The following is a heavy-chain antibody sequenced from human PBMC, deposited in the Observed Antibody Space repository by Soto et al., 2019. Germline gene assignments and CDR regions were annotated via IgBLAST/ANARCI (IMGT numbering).Heavy chain of an antibody. J-gene: IGHJ5*02. CDR2: IIPIFGTA. CDR3: AREGITGTSGPGSWFDP. V-gene: IGHV1-69*06. CDR1: GGTFSSYA. D-gene: IGHD1-7*01. Sequence: QVQLVQSGAEVKKPGSSVKVSCKASGGTFSSYAISWVRQAPGQGLEWMGGIIPIFGTANYAQKFQGRVTITADKSTSTAYMELSSLRSEDTAVYYCAREGITGTSGPGSWFDPWGQGTLSPSPQ.